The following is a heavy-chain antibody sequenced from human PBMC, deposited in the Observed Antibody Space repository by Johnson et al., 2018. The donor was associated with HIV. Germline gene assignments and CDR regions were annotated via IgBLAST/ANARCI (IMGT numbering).Heavy chain of an antibody. V-gene: IGHV3-30*02. Sequence: QMHLVESGGGVVQPGGSLRLSCAASGFTFSSYGMHWVRQAPGKGLEWVAFIRYDGSNKYYADSVKGRFTISRDNSKNTLYLQMNSLRAEDTAVYYCAKERGIVVVRDAFDIWGQGTMVTVSS. CDR2: IRYDGSNK. D-gene: IGHD3-22*01. J-gene: IGHJ3*02. CDR1: GFTFSSYG. CDR3: AKERGIVVVRDAFDI.